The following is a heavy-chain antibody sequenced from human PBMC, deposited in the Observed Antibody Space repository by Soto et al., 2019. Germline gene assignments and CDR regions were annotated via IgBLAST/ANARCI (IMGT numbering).Heavy chain of an antibody. CDR3: ARGYCTSTICDPWFDP. Sequence: GESLKISCTGVGYSFTSYWIGGVRQMPGKGLEWMGIIYPGDSDTRYSPSFQGQVTISVDKSITTAYLQWNSLKASDTAMYYCARGYCTSTICDPWFDPWGQGTLVTVSS. CDR2: IYPGDSDT. J-gene: IGHJ5*02. CDR1: GYSFTSYW. V-gene: IGHV5-51*01. D-gene: IGHD2-2*01.